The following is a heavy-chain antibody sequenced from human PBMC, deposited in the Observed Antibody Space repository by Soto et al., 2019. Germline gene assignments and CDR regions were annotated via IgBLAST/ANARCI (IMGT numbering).Heavy chain of an antibody. J-gene: IGHJ6*04. D-gene: IGHD2-2*01. V-gene: IGHV4-59*08. CDR3: ARRARFCDSTSCLDV. CDR2: VSHSGPT. CDR1: GGSVISDY. Sequence: PSETLSLTCTVSGGSVISDYWTWIRQPPGRGLEWVGFVSHSGPTNSKPSLRGRVTISIDTAKNQFSLKVNSVTAGDTAVYYCARRARFCDSTSCLDVWGKGTSVTVSS.